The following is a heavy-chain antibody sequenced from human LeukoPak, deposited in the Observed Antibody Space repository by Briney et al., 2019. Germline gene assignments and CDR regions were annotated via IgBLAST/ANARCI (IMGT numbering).Heavy chain of an antibody. J-gene: IGHJ3*02. CDR1: GGSISSYY. D-gene: IGHD2-2*02. CDR2: IYYSGST. V-gene: IGHV4-59*01. Sequence: SETLSLTCTVSGGSISSYYWSWIRQPPGKGLEWIGYIYYSGSTNYNPSLKSRVTISVDTSKNQFSLKLSSVTAADTAVYYCARLDVVVPAAIGDAFGIWGQGTMVTVSS. CDR3: ARLDVVVPAAIGDAFGI.